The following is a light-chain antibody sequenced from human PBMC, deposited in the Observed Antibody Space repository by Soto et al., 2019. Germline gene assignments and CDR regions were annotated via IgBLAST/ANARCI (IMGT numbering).Light chain of an antibody. Sequence: QSVLTQPASVSGSPGQSTTISCTGTSSDVGTYNYVSWYQQHPGKAPKVMIYEVSNRPSGVSNRFSGSKSGNTASLTISGLQAEDEADYYCSSYTSSSTYVFGTGTKVTVL. CDR2: EVS. CDR1: SSDVGTYNY. V-gene: IGLV2-14*01. CDR3: SSYTSSSTYV. J-gene: IGLJ1*01.